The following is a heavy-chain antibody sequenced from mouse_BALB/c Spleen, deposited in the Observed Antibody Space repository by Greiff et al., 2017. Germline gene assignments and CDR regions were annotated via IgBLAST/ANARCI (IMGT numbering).Heavy chain of an antibody. D-gene: IGHD1-1*01. Sequence: DVQLVESGGGLVKPGGSLKLSCAASGFTFSSYAMSWVRQTPEKRLEWVASISSGGSTYYPDSVKGRFTISRDNARNTLYLQMSSLRSEDTAMYYCAREDGSDAMDYWGQGTSVTVSS. CDR2: ISSGGST. J-gene: IGHJ4*01. V-gene: IGHV5-6-5*01. CDR3: AREDGSDAMDY. CDR1: GFTFSSYA.